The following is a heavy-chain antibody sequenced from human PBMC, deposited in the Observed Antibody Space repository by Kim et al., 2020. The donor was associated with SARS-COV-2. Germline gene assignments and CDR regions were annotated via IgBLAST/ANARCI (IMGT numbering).Heavy chain of an antibody. CDR3: AKDARYSYPWDTYYYGMDV. CDR2: ISYDGSNK. Sequence: GGSLRRSCAASGFTFSSYGMHWVRQAPGKGLEWVAVISYDGSNKYYADSVKGRFTISRDNSKNTLYLQMNSLRAEDTAVYYCAKDARYSYPWDTYYYGMDVWGQGTTVTVSS. D-gene: IGHD5-18*01. J-gene: IGHJ6*02. CDR1: GFTFSSYG. V-gene: IGHV3-30*18.